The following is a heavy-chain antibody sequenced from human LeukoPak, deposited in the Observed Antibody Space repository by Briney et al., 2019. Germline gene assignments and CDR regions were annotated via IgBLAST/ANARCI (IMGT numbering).Heavy chain of an antibody. V-gene: IGHV4-34*01. D-gene: IGHD2-15*01. CDR3: ARGGECGSCDGFDM. CDR1: GGSFSGYY. J-gene: IGHJ3*02. Sequence: SETLSLTCAVNGGSFSGYYWIWIRQPPGKGLEWIGEINHSGSTNYNPSLKSRVTISVDTSKNQFSLKLSSVTVADTAVYYCARGGECGSCDGFDMWGQGIMVTV. CDR2: INHSGST.